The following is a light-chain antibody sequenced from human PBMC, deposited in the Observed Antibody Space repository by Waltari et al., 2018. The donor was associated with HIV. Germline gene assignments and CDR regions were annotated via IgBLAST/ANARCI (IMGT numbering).Light chain of an antibody. CDR1: SSDVGSYNL. CDR2: EVS. J-gene: IGLJ2*01. Sequence: QSALTQPASVSGSPGQSITISCPGTSSDVGSYNLVSWYQQQPGKAPKLMIYEVSKRPSGVSNRFSGSKSGNTASLTISGLQAEDEADYYCCSYAGSSTLVFGGGTKLTVL. CDR3: CSYAGSSTLV. V-gene: IGLV2-23*02.